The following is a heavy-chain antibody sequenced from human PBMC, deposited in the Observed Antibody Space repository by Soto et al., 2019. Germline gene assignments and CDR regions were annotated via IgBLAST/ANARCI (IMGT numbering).Heavy chain of an antibody. J-gene: IGHJ4*02. D-gene: IGHD6-6*01. CDR3: ARAGIAARLFDY. CDR2: IYYSGST. V-gene: IGHV4-59*01. CDR1: GGSISSYY. Sequence: ETLSLTCTVSGGSISSYYWSWIRQPPGKGLEWIGYIYYSGSTNYNPSLKSRVTISVDTSKNQFSLKLSSVTAADTAVYYCARAGIAARLFDYWGQGTLVTVSS.